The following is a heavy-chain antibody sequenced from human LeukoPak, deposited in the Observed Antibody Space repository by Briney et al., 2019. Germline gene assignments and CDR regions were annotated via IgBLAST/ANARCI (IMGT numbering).Heavy chain of an antibody. J-gene: IGHJ4*02. CDR2: INPNSGGT. Sequence: ASVKVSCKASGYTFTGYYMHWVRQAPGQGLEWMGWINPNSGGTNYAQKFQGRVTMTRDTPISTAYMELSRLRSDDTAVYYCARVRQGYYDSSGYPDYWGQGTLVTVSS. V-gene: IGHV1-2*02. CDR3: ARVRQGYYDSSGYPDY. CDR1: GYTFTGYY. D-gene: IGHD3-22*01.